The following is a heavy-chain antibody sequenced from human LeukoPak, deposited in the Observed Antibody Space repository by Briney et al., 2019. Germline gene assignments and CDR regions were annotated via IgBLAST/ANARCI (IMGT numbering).Heavy chain of an antibody. J-gene: IGHJ4*02. CDR1: GYTFTSYG. CDR3: AKDLGSHRGITWDY. D-gene: IGHD3-16*01. Sequence: ASVKVSCKASGYTFTSYGISWVRQAPGRGLEWMGWISAYNGNTNYAQKLQGRVTMTTDTSTSTAYMELRSLRSDDTAVYYCAKDLGSHRGITWDYWAKGPLVPVPS. CDR2: ISAYNGNT. V-gene: IGHV1-18*01.